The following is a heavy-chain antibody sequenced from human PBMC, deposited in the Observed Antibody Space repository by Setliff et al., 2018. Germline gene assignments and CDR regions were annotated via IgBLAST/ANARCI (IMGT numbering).Heavy chain of an antibody. CDR3: ATGAWGDL. D-gene: IGHD2-21*02. CDR2: IDEDGTDR. V-gene: IGHV3-7*01. J-gene: IGHJ4*01. CDR1: EFAFSSSW. Sequence: GGSLRLSCAVSEFAFSSSWMTWVRQAPGKGLEWVANIDEDGTDRKYVDSVKGRFTISRDNAKNSVYLQMSSLRVEDSAVYYCATGAWGDLWGQGTLVTVSS.